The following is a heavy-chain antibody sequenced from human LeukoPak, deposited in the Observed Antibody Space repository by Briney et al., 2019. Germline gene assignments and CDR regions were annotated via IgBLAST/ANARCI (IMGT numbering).Heavy chain of an antibody. CDR3: ARGRTTDLDY. V-gene: IGHV1-2*06. J-gene: IGHJ4*02. CDR1: GYTFTSYG. D-gene: IGHD1-1*01. Sequence: ASVKVSCKASGYTFTSYGISWVRQAPGQGLEWMGRINPNSGGTNYAQKFQGRVTMTRDTSISTAYMELSRLRSDDTAVYYCARGRTTDLDYWGQGTLVTVSS. CDR2: INPNSGGT.